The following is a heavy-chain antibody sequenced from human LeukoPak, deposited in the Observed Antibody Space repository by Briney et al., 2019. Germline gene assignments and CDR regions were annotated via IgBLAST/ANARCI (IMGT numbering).Heavy chain of an antibody. CDR1: GGSVSDYY. Sequence: SETLSLTCTISGGSVSDYYWGWIRQPPGKGLEWIGSIYYSGSTYYNPSLKSRVTISVDTSKNQFSLKLSSVTAADTAVYYRARHLGRIAASHIDYWGQGTLVTVSS. D-gene: IGHD6-13*01. CDR3: ARHLGRIAASHIDY. J-gene: IGHJ4*02. CDR2: IYYSGST. V-gene: IGHV4-39*01.